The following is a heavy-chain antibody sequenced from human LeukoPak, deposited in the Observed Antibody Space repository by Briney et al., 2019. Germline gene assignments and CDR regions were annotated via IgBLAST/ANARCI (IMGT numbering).Heavy chain of an antibody. V-gene: IGHV3-23*01. CDR2: ISGSGSSS. D-gene: IGHD3-3*01. Sequence: PGGSLRLSCAASGFTFSNYGMSWVRQAPGKGLEWVSAISGSGSSSYYADPVKGRFTISRDNSKNTLYLQINSLRAEDTAIYYCAKDQRTISTFDYWGQGTLVTVSS. CDR1: GFTFSNYG. J-gene: IGHJ4*02. CDR3: AKDQRTISTFDY.